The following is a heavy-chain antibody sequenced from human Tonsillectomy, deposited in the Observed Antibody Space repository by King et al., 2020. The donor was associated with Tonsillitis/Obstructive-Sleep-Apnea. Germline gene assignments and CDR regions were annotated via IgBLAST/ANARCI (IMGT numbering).Heavy chain of an antibody. D-gene: IGHD2-21*02. J-gene: IGHJ4*02. CDR1: GGSISSSSYY. Sequence: MQLQESGPGLVKPSETLSLTCTVSGGSISSSSYYWGWIRQPPGKGLEWIGSIYYSGSTYYNPSLKSRVTISVDTSKNQFSLKLSSVTAADTAVYYCARQSVVVVTASRTYAFDYWGQGPLVTVSS. CDR3: ARQSVVVVTASRTYAFDY. CDR2: IYYSGST. V-gene: IGHV4-39*01.